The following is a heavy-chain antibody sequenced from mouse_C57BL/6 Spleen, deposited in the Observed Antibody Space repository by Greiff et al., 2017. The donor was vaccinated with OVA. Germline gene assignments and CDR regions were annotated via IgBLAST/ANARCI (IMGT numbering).Heavy chain of an antibody. Sequence: VQLQQPGAELVKPGASVKLSCKASGYTFTSYWMHWVKQRPGQGLEWIGMIHPNSGSTNYNEKFKSKATLTVDKSSSTAYMQLSSLTSEDSAVYYCAREDSNCLYAMDYWGQGTSVTVSS. CDR1: GYTFTSYW. CDR2: IHPNSGST. V-gene: IGHV1-64*01. D-gene: IGHD2-5*01. CDR3: AREDSNCLYAMDY. J-gene: IGHJ4*01.